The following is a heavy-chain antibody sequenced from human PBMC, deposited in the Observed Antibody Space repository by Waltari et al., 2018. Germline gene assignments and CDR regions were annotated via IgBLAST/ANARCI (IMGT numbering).Heavy chain of an antibody. CDR1: GGSISSYY. J-gene: IGHJ6*02. CDR3: ARDGYSYGYDYYYGMDV. D-gene: IGHD5-18*01. CDR2: IYYSGST. V-gene: IGHV4-59*01. Sequence: QVQLQESGPGLVKPSETLSLTCTVSGGSISSYYWSWIRQPPGKGLEWIGYIYYSGSTTYNPPLKSRVTISVDTSKNQFSLKLSSVTAADTAVYYCARDGYSYGYDYYYGMDVWGQGPRSPSP.